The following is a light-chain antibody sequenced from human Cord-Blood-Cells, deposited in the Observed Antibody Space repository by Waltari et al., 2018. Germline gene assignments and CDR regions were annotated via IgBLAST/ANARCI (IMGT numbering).Light chain of an antibody. J-gene: IGLJ2*01. CDR3: SSYTSSSNVV. CDR2: DVS. V-gene: IGLV2-14*01. CDR1: SSDDGGHNY. Sequence: QSALTQPASVSGSPGQSITISCTGTSSDDGGHNYVSWYQQHPGKAPKLMIYDVSNRPSGVSNRFSGSKSGNTASLTISGLQAEDEADYYCSSYTSSSNVVFGGGTKLTVL.